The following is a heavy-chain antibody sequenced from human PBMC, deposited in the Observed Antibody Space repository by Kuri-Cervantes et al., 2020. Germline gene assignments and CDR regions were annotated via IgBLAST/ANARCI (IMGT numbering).Heavy chain of an antibody. Sequence: GGSLRLSCAASGFTFSGYGMHWVRQAPGKGLEWVAVISYDGSNKYYADSVKGRFTISRDNSKNTLYLQMNSLRAEDTAVYYCASLSITIFGVETDAFDIWGQGTMVTVSS. CDR1: GFTFSGYG. CDR2: ISYDGSNK. CDR3: ASLSITIFGVETDAFDI. D-gene: IGHD3-3*01. V-gene: IGHV3-30*03. J-gene: IGHJ3*02.